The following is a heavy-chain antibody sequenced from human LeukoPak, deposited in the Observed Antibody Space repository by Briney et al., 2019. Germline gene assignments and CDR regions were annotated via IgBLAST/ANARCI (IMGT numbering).Heavy chain of an antibody. CDR1: GGSISSYY. CDR3: ARERFVFGWARVIDY. CDR2: IYTSGST. V-gene: IGHV4-4*07. Sequence: SETLSLTCTVSGGSISSYYWSWIRQPAGKGLEWIGRIYTSGSTNYNPSLKSRVTMSVDTSKDQFSLKLSSVTAADTAVYYCARERFVFGWARVIDYWGQGTLVTVSS. D-gene: IGHD6-19*01. J-gene: IGHJ4*02.